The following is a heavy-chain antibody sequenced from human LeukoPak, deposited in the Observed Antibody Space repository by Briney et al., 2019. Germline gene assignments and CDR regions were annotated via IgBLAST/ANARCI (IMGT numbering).Heavy chain of an antibody. CDR3: ARHYYDSSGSPFDY. Sequence: ASVKVSCKASGYTFTIYDINWVRQATGQGLEWMGWMNPNSGDTGYAQKFQGRVTITWNTSISTAYMELSSLRSEDTAVYYCARHYYDSSGSPFDYWGQGTLVTVSS. D-gene: IGHD3-22*01. CDR2: MNPNSGDT. CDR1: GYTFTIYD. V-gene: IGHV1-8*03. J-gene: IGHJ4*02.